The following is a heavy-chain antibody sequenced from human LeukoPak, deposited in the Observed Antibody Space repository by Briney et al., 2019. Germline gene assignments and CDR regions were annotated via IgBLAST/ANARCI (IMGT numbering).Heavy chain of an antibody. J-gene: IGHJ4*02. CDR2: MYHSGDT. CDR3: ARGTQLRYFDWLLNFDY. CDR1: GYSVSSGYY. V-gene: IGHV4-38-2*02. Sequence: PSETLSLTCTVSGYSVSSGYYWGWIRQPPGKGLEWIGSMYHSGDTYYNPSLKSRVTISVDTSKNQLSLKLSSVTAADTAVYYCARGTQLRYFDWLLNFDYWGRGTLVTVSS. D-gene: IGHD3-9*01.